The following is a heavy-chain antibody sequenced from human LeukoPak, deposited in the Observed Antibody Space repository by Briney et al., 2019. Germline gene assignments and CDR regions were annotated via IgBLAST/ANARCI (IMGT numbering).Heavy chain of an antibody. V-gene: IGHV4-39*01. CDR2: IYYSGST. Sequence: SETLSLTCTVSGGSISSSSYYWGWIRQPPGKGLEWIGSIYYSGSTYYNPSLKSRVTISVDTSKNQFSLKLSSVTAADTAAYYCARLPRETTPRAFDIWGQGTMVTVSS. CDR1: GGSISSSSYY. CDR3: ARLPRETTPRAFDI. D-gene: IGHD4-11*01. J-gene: IGHJ3*02.